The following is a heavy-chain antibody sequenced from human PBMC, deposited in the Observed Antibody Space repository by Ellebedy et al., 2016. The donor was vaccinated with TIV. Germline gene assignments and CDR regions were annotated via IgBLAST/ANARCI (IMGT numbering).Heavy chain of an antibody. CDR3: ARGHSSSWYVDWYFDL. CDR1: GGSISSYY. Sequence: SETLSLXXTVSGGSISSYYWSWIRQPAGKELEWIGRIYTSGSTKYNPSLKSRVTMSVDTSKNQFSLKLSSVTAADTAVYYCARGHSSSWYVDWYFDLWGRGTLVTISS. J-gene: IGHJ2*01. CDR2: IYTSGST. V-gene: IGHV4-4*07. D-gene: IGHD6-13*01.